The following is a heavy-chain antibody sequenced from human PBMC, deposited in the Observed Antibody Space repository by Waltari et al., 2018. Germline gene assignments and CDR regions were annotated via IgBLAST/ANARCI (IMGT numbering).Heavy chain of an antibody. CDR1: GYTLTELS. Sequence: QVQLVQSGAEVKKPGASVKVSCKVSGYTLTELSMHWVRQAPGKGLEWMGGFDPEDGETIYAQKFQGRVTMTEDTSTDTAYMELSSLRSEDTAVYYCATFGEDSGSYLDRGAFDIWGQGTMVTVSS. J-gene: IGHJ3*02. CDR3: ATFGEDSGSYLDRGAFDI. V-gene: IGHV1-24*01. D-gene: IGHD1-26*01. CDR2: FDPEDGET.